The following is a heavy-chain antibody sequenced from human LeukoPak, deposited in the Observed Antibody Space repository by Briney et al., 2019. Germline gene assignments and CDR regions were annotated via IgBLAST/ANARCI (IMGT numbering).Heavy chain of an antibody. CDR1: GFTFSSYA. D-gene: IGHD3-22*01. Sequence: GGSLTLPCAPSGFTFSSYAMSWVRQAPGEGLEWVSALSGSGGSTYYADSVKGRFTISRDNSKNTLYLQMNSLRAEDTAVYYCARGGSYYYDTSAYFAYWGQGTLVTVSS. V-gene: IGHV3-23*01. CDR2: LSGSGGST. CDR3: ARGGSYYYDTSAYFAY. J-gene: IGHJ4*02.